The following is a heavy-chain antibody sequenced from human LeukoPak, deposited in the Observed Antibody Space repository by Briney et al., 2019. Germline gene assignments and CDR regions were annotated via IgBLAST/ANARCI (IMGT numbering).Heavy chain of an antibody. CDR3: AGPHHYYDSSGYRSVEYFRH. Sequence: PSGTLSLTCAVSGGSISSSNWWSWVRQPPGKGLEWIGEIYHSGSTNYNPSLKSRVTISVDKSKNQFSLKLSSVTAADTAVYYCAGPHHYYDSSGYRSVEYFRHWGQGTLVTVSS. J-gene: IGHJ1*01. D-gene: IGHD3-22*01. CDR2: IYHSGST. V-gene: IGHV4-4*02. CDR1: GGSISSSNW.